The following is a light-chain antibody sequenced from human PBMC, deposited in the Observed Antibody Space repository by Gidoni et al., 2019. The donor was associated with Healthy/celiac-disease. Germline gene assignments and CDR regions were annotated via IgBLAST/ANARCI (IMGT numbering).Light chain of an antibody. CDR2: DAS. Sequence: EIVLTQSPATLSLSPGERATLPCRASQSVSSYLSCYQQKRGPAPRLLLYDASNRATGISARCSGSGSGTDFTLTISMLEPEDFAVYYCQQRSNWITFGQGTRLEIK. V-gene: IGKV3-11*01. CDR1: QSVSSY. J-gene: IGKJ5*01. CDR3: QQRSNWIT.